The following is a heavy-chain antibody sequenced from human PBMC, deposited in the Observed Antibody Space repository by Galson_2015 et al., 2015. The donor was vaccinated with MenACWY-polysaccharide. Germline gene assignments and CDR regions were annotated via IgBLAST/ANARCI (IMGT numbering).Heavy chain of an antibody. J-gene: IGHJ4*01. Sequence: SVKVSCKASGGAFTTHGLYWLRQAPGQGFEFMGRIIPIMGSPNYAQRFQGRLTITADGSTRTAYMELSSLTSEDTAVYYCTRADCSGQTCYFAYWGQGTLVTVSS. V-gene: IGHV1-69*11. D-gene: IGHD2-15*01. CDR2: IIPIMGSP. CDR3: TRADCSGQTCYFAY. CDR1: GGAFTTHG.